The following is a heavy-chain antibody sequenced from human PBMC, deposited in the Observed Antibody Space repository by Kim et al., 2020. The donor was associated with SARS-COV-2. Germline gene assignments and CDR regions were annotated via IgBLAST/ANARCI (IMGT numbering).Heavy chain of an antibody. Sequence: LKSRVTISVATSTNQFSLKLSSVTAADTAVYYCARDYRVSSWYNDWYFDLWGRGTLVTVSS. V-gene: IGHV4-31*02. CDR3: ARDYRVSSWYNDWYFDL. D-gene: IGHD6-13*01. J-gene: IGHJ2*01.